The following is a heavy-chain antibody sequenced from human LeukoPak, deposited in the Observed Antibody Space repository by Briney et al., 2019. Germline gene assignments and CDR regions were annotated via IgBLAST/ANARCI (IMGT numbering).Heavy chain of an antibody. J-gene: IGHJ4*02. D-gene: IGHD5-12*01. CDR3: ARDLIGTTSDY. CDR1: GFTFSSYS. V-gene: IGHV3-21*01. Sequence: GGSLRLSCAASGFTFSSYSMHGVRGARGEGVEWVSSISSSSSYIYYADSVKGRLTISRDNAKNSLYLQMNSLRAEDTAVYYCARDLIGTTSDYWGQGTLVTVSS. CDR2: ISSSSSYI.